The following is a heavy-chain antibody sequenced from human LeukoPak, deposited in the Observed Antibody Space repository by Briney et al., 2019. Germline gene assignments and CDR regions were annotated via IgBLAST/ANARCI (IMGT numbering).Heavy chain of an antibody. V-gene: IGHV3-48*01. D-gene: IGHD2-21*01. CDR1: GFTFSSYS. CDR2: ISSSSSTI. J-gene: IGHJ4*02. Sequence: GGSLRLSCAASGFTFSSYSMNWVRQAPGKGLEWVSYISSSSSTIYYADSVKGRFTISRDNAKNSLYLQMNSLRAEDTAVYYCARGEYFSDYYFDYWGQGTLVTVSS. CDR3: ARGEYFSDYYFDY.